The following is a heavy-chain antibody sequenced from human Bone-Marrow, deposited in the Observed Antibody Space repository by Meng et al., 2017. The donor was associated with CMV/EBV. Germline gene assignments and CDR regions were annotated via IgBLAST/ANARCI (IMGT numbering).Heavy chain of an antibody. Sequence: GGSLRLSCAASGFTFDDYAMHWVRQAPGKGLEWVSGISWNSGSIGYADSVKGRFTISRDNAKNSLYLQMNSLRAEDTAVYYCAREGRYCSSTSCAITIFGVDYYYYGMDVWGQGTTVTVSS. CDR1: GFTFDDYA. D-gene: IGHD2-2*01. V-gene: IGHV3-9*01. CDR2: ISWNSGSI. J-gene: IGHJ6*02. CDR3: AREGRYCSSTSCAITIFGVDYYYYGMDV.